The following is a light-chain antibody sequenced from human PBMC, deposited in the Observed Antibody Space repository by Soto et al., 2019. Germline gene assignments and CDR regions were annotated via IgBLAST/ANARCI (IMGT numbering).Light chain of an antibody. J-gene: IGKJ2*01. CDR2: GSS. CDR3: QQYVSSPTYT. V-gene: IGKV3-20*01. CDR1: QTVSNNY. Sequence: EVVLTQSPGTLSLSPGERATLSCRASQTVSNNYLAWYQQKPGQAPRLLIFGSSDRATGIPDRFSGSGSGTDLTLTISRLEPEDFAVYYCQQYVSSPTYTFGQGTKLEIK.